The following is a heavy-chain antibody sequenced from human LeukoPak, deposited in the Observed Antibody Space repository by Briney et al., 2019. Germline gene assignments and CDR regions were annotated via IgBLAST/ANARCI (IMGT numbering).Heavy chain of an antibody. J-gene: IGHJ3*02. CDR2: ISYDGSNK. D-gene: IGHD3-10*01. V-gene: IGHV3-30-3*01. Sequence: GGSLRLSCAASGFTFSSYAMHWVRQAPGKGLEWVAVISYDGSNKCYADSVKGRFTISRDNSKNTLYLQMNSLRAEDTAVYYCARVRVRGVDTLADAFDIWGQGTMVTVSS. CDR1: GFTFSSYA. CDR3: ARVRVRGVDTLADAFDI.